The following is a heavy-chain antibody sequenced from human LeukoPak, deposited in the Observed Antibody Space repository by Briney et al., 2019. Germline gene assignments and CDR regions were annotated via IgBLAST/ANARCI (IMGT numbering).Heavy chain of an antibody. CDR1: GGSISSSSYY. J-gene: IGHJ6*02. CDR2: IYYSGST. D-gene: IGHD1-1*01. V-gene: IGHV4-39*07. Sequence: SETLSLTCTVSGGSISSSSYYWGWIRQPPGKGLEWIGSIYYSGSTYYNPSLKSRVTISVDTSKNQFSLKLSSVTAADTAVYYCARGTTGTTSYGMDVWGQGTTVTVSS. CDR3: ARGTTGTTSYGMDV.